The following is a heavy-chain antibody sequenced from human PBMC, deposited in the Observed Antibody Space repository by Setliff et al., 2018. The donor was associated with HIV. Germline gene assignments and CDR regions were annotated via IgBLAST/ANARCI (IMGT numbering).Heavy chain of an antibody. CDR3: ARDPRHSSSSGPPSY. CDR2: ISSSGSTI. Sequence: GGSLRLSCAASGFTFSDYSMNWVRQAPGKGLEWLSYISSSGSTIHYADSVKGRFTVSRDNAQNSLYLQMNSLRAEDTAVYYCARDPRHSSSSGPPSYWGQGTPVTVSS. D-gene: IGHD6-6*01. V-gene: IGHV3-48*01. CDR1: GFTFSDYS. J-gene: IGHJ4*02.